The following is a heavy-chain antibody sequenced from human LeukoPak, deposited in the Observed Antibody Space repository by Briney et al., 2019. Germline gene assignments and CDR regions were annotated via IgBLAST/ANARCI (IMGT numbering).Heavy chain of an antibody. D-gene: IGHD2-2*01. Sequence: GGSLRLSCAASGFTFSSYSMNWVRQAPGKGLEWVSYISSSSSTIYYADSVKGRFTISRDNAKNSLYLQMNSLRAEDTAVYYCARVIRGVAVPAAQPYYYYMDVWGKGTTVTVSS. CDR2: ISSSSSTI. J-gene: IGHJ6*03. CDR3: ARVIRGVAVPAAQPYYYYMDV. V-gene: IGHV3-48*01. CDR1: GFTFSSYS.